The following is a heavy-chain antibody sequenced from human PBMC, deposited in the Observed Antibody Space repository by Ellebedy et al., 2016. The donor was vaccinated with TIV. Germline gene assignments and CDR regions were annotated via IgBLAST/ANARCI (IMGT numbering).Heavy chain of an antibody. V-gene: IGHV4-4*07. D-gene: IGHD3-22*01. CDR3: ARHGPQWFDAFDI. CDR1: GVSITSHF. J-gene: IGHJ3*02. Sequence: SETLSLTCAVSGVSITSHFWAWIRQPVGGGLEYIGRLHPSGPPKYNPSLESRVIISRDTSKDQFSLKLRSVTAADTAVYYCARHGPQWFDAFDIWGQGTLVIVSS. CDR2: LHPSGPP.